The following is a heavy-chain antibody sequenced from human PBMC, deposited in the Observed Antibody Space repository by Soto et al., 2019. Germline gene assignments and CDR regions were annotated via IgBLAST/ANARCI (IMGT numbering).Heavy chain of an antibody. CDR1: GFTFSSYS. J-gene: IGHJ4*02. D-gene: IGHD5-18*01. Sequence: EVQLVESGGGLVKPGGSLRLSCAASGFTFSSYSMNWVRQAPGKGLEWVSSISSSSSYIYYADSVKGRFTISRDNAKKSLYLQMNSLRAEDTAVYYCGTDTAMVTNPFDYWGQGTLVTVSS. CDR2: ISSSSSYI. V-gene: IGHV3-21*01. CDR3: GTDTAMVTNPFDY.